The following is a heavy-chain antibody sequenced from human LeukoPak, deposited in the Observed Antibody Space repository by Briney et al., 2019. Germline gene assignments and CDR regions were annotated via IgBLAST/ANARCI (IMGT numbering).Heavy chain of an antibody. CDR1: GFTFSSYS. Sequence: PGGALRLSCAPSGFTFSSYSMNWVRQAPGKGLEWVSYISSSSSTIYYADSVKGRFTISRDNAKNSLYLQMNSLRAEDTAVYYRARTIAAAKYNWFDPWGQGTLVTVSS. J-gene: IGHJ5*02. V-gene: IGHV3-48*04. D-gene: IGHD6-13*01. CDR3: ARTIAAAKYNWFDP. CDR2: ISSSSSTI.